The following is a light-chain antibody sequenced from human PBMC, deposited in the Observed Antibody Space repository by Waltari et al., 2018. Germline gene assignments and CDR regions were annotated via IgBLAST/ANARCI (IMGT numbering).Light chain of an antibody. CDR1: RTIGTY. J-gene: IGKJ4*01. Sequence: DIQMTQSPSSLSASIGDRVTLTCRASRTIGTYLSWYQQKPGRAPKLLIFSSFLLQTGVPSRFSGSGSGTNVTLTISNLEPDDFATYYCQQSYSLPLTFGGGTKV. V-gene: IGKV1-39*01. CDR2: SSF. CDR3: QQSYSLPLT.